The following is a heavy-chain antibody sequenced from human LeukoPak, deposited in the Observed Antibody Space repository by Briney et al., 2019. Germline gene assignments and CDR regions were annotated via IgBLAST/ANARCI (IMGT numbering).Heavy chain of an antibody. J-gene: IGHJ4*02. CDR2: ISYDGSNK. D-gene: IGHD2-15*01. CDR3: AKEQLDRSVVVAASPAH. Sequence: PRRSLRLSCAASGFTLSSYGMHWVRQAPGKGLEWVAVISYDGSNKYYADSVKGRFTTSRDTSTNTLCMQMDSLRTADTAVYYCAKEQLDRSVVVAASPAHWGQGTLVSLSS. V-gene: IGHV3-30*18. CDR1: GFTLSSYG.